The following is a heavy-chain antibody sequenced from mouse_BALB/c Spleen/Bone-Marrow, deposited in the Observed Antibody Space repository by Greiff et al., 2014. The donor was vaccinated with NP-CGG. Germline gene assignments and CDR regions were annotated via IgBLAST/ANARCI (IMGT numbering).Heavy chain of an antibody. CDR2: IDPANGNT. V-gene: IGHV14-3*02. D-gene: IGHD4-1*01. CDR3: ARWEYYAMDY. CDR1: GFNIKDTY. J-gene: IGHJ4*01. Sequence: EVQLQQSGAELVKPGASVKLSCTASGFNIKDTYMHWVKQRPEQGLEWIGRIDPANGNTKYDPKFQGKATITADTSSNTAYLQLSGLTSEDTAVYYCARWEYYAMDYWGQGTSVTVS.